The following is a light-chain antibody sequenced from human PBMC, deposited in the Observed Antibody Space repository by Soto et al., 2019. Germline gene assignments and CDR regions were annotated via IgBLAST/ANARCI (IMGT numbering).Light chain of an antibody. J-gene: IGLJ3*02. CDR3: AAWDDTLSVWV. CDR2: STN. CDR1: RSNIGRST. V-gene: IGLV1-44*01. Sequence: QSVLTQPPSTSGTPGQRVTISCSGSRSNIGRSTVNWYQQLPGTAPKVLVYSTNQRPSGVRDRFSGSKSGTSASLAISGLQSEDEADYYCAAWDDTLSVWVFGGGTKLTVL.